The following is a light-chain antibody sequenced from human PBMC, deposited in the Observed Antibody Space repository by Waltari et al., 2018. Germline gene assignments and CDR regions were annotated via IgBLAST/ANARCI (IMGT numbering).Light chain of an antibody. Sequence: SYELTQPPSVSVSPGHTARITCSGEALPNKYAYWYRQKSGQAPVLVIYEDTKRPSGITGGFSASNSGVVATLTIAGAQVEDEADYYCYSTDYTGNYWVFGGGTKLTVL. V-gene: IGLV3-10*01. J-gene: IGLJ3*02. CDR1: ALPNKY. CDR2: EDT. CDR3: YSTDYTGNYWV.